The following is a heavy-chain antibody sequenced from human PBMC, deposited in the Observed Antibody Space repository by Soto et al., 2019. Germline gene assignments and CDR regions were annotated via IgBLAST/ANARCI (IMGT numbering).Heavy chain of an antibody. D-gene: IGHD4-17*01. CDR2: AHHSGRT. Sequence: QVQLQESGPGLVKPSGTLSLTCTVSGGSMSSSNWWNWVRQPPGKGLEWIGEAHHSGRTNYNPSLKSRVTISVDKSKNHFSQKLSSVTAADTAVYYCARSEATVLDNWGQGTLVTVSS. J-gene: IGHJ4*02. V-gene: IGHV4-4*02. CDR3: ARSEATVLDN. CDR1: GGSMSSSNW.